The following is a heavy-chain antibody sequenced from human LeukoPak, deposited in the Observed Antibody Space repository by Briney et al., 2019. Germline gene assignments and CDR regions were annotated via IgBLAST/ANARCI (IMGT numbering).Heavy chain of an antibody. Sequence: PSETLSLTCTVSGGSISSSSYYWVWIRQPPGKGLEWIGSIYYSGSTYYNPSLKSRVTISVDTSKNQFSLKLSSVTAADTAVYYCARRISWYYYYMDVWGKGTTVTVSS. D-gene: IGHD2-15*01. V-gene: IGHV4-39*01. J-gene: IGHJ6*03. CDR1: GGSISSSSYY. CDR2: IYYSGST. CDR3: ARRISWYYYYMDV.